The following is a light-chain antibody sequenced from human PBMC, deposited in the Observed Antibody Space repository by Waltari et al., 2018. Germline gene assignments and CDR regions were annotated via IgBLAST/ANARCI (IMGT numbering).Light chain of an antibody. Sequence: EIVLTQSPGTLSLSPGERATLSCRASQSVSIRYFAWYQQKPGQAPRLPFYGSSSRATGIPDRFSGSGSGTDFTLTISRLEPEDFVVYFCQQYGSSPPRTFGPGTKVDIK. J-gene: IGKJ3*01. CDR2: GSS. V-gene: IGKV3-20*01. CDR1: QSVSIRY. CDR3: QQYGSSPPRT.